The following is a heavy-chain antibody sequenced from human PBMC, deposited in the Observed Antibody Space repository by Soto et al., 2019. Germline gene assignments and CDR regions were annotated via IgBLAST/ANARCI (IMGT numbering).Heavy chain of an antibody. CDR1: GGTFSSHG. V-gene: IGHV1-69*05. Sequence: QVQLVQSGAEVKKPGSSVKVSCKASGGTFSSHGFNWVRQAPGQGLEWIGGSIPLFGITNHTQKFQDRITITPDASTTTAYMELRGLRSDDTAVYYCASDRGYGLVNWGQGTLINVSS. CDR3: ASDRGYGLVN. D-gene: IGHD2-15*01. J-gene: IGHJ4*02. CDR2: SIPLFGIT.